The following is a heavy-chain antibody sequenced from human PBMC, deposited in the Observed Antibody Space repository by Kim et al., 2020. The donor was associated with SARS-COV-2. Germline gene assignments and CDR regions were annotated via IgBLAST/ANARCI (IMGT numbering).Heavy chain of an antibody. J-gene: IGHJ4*02. V-gene: IGHV4-39*01. CDR2: IYYSGST. D-gene: IGHD2-2*01. CDR1: GGSISSSSYY. Sequence: SETLSLTCTVSGGSISSSSYYWGWIRQPPGKGLEWIGSIYYSGSTYYNPSLKSRVTISVDTSKNQFSLKLSSVTAADTAVYYCASVPAATHFDYWGQGTL. CDR3: ASVPAATHFDY.